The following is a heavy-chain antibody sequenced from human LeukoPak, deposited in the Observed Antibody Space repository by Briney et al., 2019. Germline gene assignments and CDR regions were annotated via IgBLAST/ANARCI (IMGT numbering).Heavy chain of an antibody. Sequence: ASVKVSCKASGYTFTGYYMHWVRQAPGQGLEWMGWISPNSGGTNYAQKFQGRVTMTRDTSISTAYMELSRLRSDDTAAYYCARGHYDSYGYIIKYYYDSSGPYYGMDVWGQGTTVTVSS. V-gene: IGHV1-2*02. CDR2: ISPNSGGT. CDR3: ARGHYDSYGYIIKYYYDSSGPYYGMDV. D-gene: IGHD3-22*01. J-gene: IGHJ6*02. CDR1: GYTFTGYY.